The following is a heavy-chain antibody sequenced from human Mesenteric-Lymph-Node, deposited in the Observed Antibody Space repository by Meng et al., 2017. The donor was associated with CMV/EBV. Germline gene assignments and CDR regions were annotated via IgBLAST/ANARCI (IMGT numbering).Heavy chain of an antibody. D-gene: IGHD3/OR15-3a*01. V-gene: IGHV1-69*05. CDR3: ARDFWTGFPTVADF. J-gene: IGHJ4*02. CDR2: IIPIFGTA. Sequence: SVKVSCKASGGTFSSYAISWVRQAPGQGLEWMGGIIPIFGTANYAQKFQGRVTMTRDTSISTAYLDLSSLRSDDTAVYYCARDFWTGFPTVADFWGQGTLVTVSS. CDR1: GGTFSSYA.